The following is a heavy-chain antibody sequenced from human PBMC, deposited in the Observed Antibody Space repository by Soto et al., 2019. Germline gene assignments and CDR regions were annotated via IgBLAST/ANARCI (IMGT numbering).Heavy chain of an antibody. J-gene: IGHJ6*02. CDR3: ARDLEAYYYGSGSLNYYYYGMDV. V-gene: IGHV3-11*01. CDR2: ISSSGSTI. D-gene: IGHD3-10*01. CDR1: GFTFSDYY. Sequence: GSLRLSCAASGFTFSDYYMSWIRQAPGKGLEWVSYISSSGSTIYYADSVKGRFTISRDNAKNSQYLQMDSLRAEDTAVYYCARDLEAYYYGSGSLNYYYYGMDVWGQGTTVTVSS.